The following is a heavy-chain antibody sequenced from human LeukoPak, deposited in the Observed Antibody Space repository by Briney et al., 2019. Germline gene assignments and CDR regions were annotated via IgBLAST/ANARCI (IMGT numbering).Heavy chain of an antibody. CDR3: ARVEYGQAGDY. V-gene: IGHV4-34*01. CDR1: GGSFSGYY. CDR2: INHSGST. J-gene: IGHJ4*02. Sequence: SETLSLTCAVYGGSFSGYYWSWIRQPPGKGLEWIGEINHSGSTNYNPSLKSRVTISVGTSKNQFSLKLSSVTAADTAVYYCARVEYGQAGDYWGQGTLVTVSS. D-gene: IGHD3-3*01.